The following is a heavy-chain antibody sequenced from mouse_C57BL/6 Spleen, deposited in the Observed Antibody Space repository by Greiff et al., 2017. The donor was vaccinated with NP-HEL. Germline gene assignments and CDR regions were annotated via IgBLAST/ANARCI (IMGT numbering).Heavy chain of an antibody. CDR2: IYPGGGYT. D-gene: IGHD1-1*01. V-gene: IGHV1-63*01. CDR3: ARSGLLSTTVVGYFDV. Sequence: QVQLQQSGAELVRPGTSVKMSCKASGYTFTNYWIGWAKQRPGHGLEWIGDIYPGGGYTNYNEKFKGKATLTADKSSSTAYMQFSSLTSEDSAIYYCARSGLLSTTVVGYFDVWGTGTTVTVSS. CDR1: GYTFTNYW. J-gene: IGHJ1*03.